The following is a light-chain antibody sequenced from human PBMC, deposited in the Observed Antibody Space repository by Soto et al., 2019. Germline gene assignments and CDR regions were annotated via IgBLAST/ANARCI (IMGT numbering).Light chain of an antibody. J-gene: IGKJ4*01. CDR2: ATS. Sequence: DLQMTQSPSSLSASVGDRVTITCRASQDISNSLAWYQQKPGKVPKVLIYATSILQSGVPARFSGSGSGTDFTLTISSLQPEDVATYYCPNYNSAPLTFGGGTKVEI. CDR1: QDISNS. V-gene: IGKV1-27*01. CDR3: PNYNSAPLT.